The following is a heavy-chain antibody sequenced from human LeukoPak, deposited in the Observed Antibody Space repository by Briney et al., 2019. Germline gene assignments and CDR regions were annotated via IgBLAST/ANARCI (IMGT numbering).Heavy chain of an antibody. CDR3: ATYRQVLLPFES. CDR2: ISSSSSYI. D-gene: IGHD2-8*02. J-gene: IGHJ4*02. CDR1: GFTFSSYS. V-gene: IGHV3-21*04. Sequence: GGSLRLSCAASGFTFSSYSMNWVRQAPGKGLEWVSSISSSSSYIYYADTVKGRFTISRDNAKSTLSLQMNSLRAEDTAIYYCATYRQVLLPFESWGQGTLVTVSS.